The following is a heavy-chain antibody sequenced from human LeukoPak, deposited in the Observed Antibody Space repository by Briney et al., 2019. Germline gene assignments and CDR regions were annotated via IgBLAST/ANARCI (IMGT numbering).Heavy chain of an antibody. J-gene: IGHJ4*02. Sequence: QTLSLTCDISGDSVSSNSVGWNWIRQSPSRGLEWLGRTYYRSKWYNDYAVSVKSRITINPDTSKNQFSLQLNSVTPEDTAVYYCARVGSSSWYFDYWGQGTLVTVSS. D-gene: IGHD6-13*01. CDR2: TYYRSKWYN. V-gene: IGHV6-1*01. CDR3: ARVGSSSWYFDY. CDR1: GDSVSSNSVG.